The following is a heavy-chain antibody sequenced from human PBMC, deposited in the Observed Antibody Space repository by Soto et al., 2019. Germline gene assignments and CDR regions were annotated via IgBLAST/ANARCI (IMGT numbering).Heavy chain of an antibody. J-gene: IGHJ4*02. CDR2: TYYRSKWYN. CDR1: GDSVSSNSAA. V-gene: IGHV6-1*01. Sequence: SQTLSLTCAISGDSVSSNSAAWNWIRQSPSRGLEWLGRTYYRSKWYNDYATSMKSRITINPDTSKNQFSLQLNSVTPEDTAVNCCAKDWDDSSGYPSPFDYWGQGTLVTVSS. CDR3: AKDWDDSSGYPSPFDY. D-gene: IGHD3-22*01.